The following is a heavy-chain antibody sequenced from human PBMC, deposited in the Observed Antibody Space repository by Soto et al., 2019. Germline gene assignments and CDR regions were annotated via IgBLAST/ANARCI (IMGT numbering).Heavy chain of an antibody. Sequence: QVQLQESGPGLVKPSGTLSLTCAVSGGSISSSNWWSWVRQPPGKGLEWIGEIYHSGSTNYNPSLQSRVTISVDKSKNQFSLKLSSVTAADTAVYYCAREPRWLQFVGFFDYWGQGTLVTVSS. J-gene: IGHJ4*02. CDR2: IYHSGST. D-gene: IGHD5-12*01. V-gene: IGHV4-4*02. CDR1: GGSISSSNW. CDR3: AREPRWLQFVGFFDY.